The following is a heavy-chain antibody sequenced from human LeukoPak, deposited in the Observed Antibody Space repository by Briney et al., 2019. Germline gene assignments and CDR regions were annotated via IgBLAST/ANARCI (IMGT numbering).Heavy chain of an antibody. D-gene: IGHD1-26*01. CDR3: ARVVGREVDY. Sequence: SQTLSLTCAISGDSVSSNSAAWNWIRQSPSRGLEWLGRTYYRSKWYNGYAVSVKSRITIKPDTSKNQFSLQLNSVTPDDTAVYYCARVVGREVDYWGQGTLVTVSP. CDR2: TYYRSKWYN. V-gene: IGHV6-1*01. CDR1: GDSVSSNSAA. J-gene: IGHJ4*02.